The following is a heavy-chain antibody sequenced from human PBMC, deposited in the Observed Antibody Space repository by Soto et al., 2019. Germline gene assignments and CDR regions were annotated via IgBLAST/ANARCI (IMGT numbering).Heavy chain of an antibody. J-gene: IGHJ4*02. D-gene: IGHD1-26*01. Sequence: EVQLLESGGGLVQPGGSLRLSCAASGFTFTTYAMSWVRQAPGKGLEWVSGVTDSGGKTYYPDSVKGRFTISRDNSKNTLYLQMNSLRAEDTAVYYCAKGFIVAATTPEFDYWGQGTLVTVSS. CDR1: GFTFTTYA. V-gene: IGHV3-23*01. CDR2: VTDSGGKT. CDR3: AKGFIVAATTPEFDY.